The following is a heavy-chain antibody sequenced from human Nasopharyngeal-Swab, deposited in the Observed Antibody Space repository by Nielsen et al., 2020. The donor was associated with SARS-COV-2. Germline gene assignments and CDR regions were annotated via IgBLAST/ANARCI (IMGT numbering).Heavy chain of an antibody. J-gene: IGHJ6*02. D-gene: IGHD2-15*01. V-gene: IGHV4-61*02. CDR3: ARGYCSGGSCYSDYYYGMDV. Sequence: WIRQPPGKGLEWIGRIYTSGSTNYNPSLKRRVTISVDTSKNQFSLKLSPVTAADTAVYYCARGYCSGGSCYSDYYYGMDVWGQGTTVTVSS. CDR2: IYTSGST.